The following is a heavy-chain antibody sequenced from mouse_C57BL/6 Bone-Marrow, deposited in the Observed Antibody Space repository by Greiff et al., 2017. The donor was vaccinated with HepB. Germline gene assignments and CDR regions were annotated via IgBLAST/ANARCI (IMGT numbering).Heavy chain of an antibody. D-gene: IGHD1-1*01. CDR3: ARKHYGSSYRYFDV. J-gene: IGHJ1*03. CDR2: IYPGSGNT. V-gene: IGHV1-76*01. Sequence: LVESGAELVRPGASVKLSCKASGYTFTDYYINWVKQRPGQGLEWIARIYPGSGNTYYNEKFKGKATLTAEKSSSTAYMQLSSLTSEDSAVYFCARKHYGSSYRYFDVWGTGTTVTVSS. CDR1: GYTFTDYY.